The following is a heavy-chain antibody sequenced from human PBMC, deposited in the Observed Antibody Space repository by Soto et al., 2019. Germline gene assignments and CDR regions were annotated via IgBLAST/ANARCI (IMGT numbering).Heavy chain of an antibody. Sequence: PGGSLRLSCAASGFTFISYAMSWVLQAPGKGLEWVSAISGSGGSTYYADSVKGRFTISRDNSKNTLYLQMNSLRAEDTAVYYCAKGQLWLRGQFDPWGQGTLVTVSS. D-gene: IGHD5-18*01. CDR3: AKGQLWLRGQFDP. V-gene: IGHV3-23*01. CDR2: ISGSGGST. J-gene: IGHJ5*02. CDR1: GFTFISYA.